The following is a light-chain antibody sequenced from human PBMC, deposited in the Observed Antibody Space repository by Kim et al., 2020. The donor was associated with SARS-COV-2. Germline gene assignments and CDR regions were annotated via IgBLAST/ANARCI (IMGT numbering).Light chain of an antibody. J-gene: IGLJ2*01. Sequence: ALGHTVRITSQGDRLRSYYAPWSQQKQGQAPILVIYGKNNRPSGIPDRFSGSSSGNTASLTITGTQAGDEADYYCNSRDSNDNVVFGGGTQLTVL. CDR3: NSRDSNDNVV. V-gene: IGLV3-19*01. CDR2: GKN. CDR1: RLRSYY.